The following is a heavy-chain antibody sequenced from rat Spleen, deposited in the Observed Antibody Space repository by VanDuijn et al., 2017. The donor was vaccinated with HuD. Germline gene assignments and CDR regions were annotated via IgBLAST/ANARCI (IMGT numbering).Heavy chain of an antibody. CDR2: ISYDGSRT. V-gene: IGHV5-7*01. J-gene: IGHJ1*01. CDR3: ARAGYLRDWYFDF. CDR1: GFTFSDYY. Sequence: EVQLVESGGGLVQPGRSMKLSCAALGFTFSDYYMAWVRQAPTKGLEWVATISYDGSRTYYRDSVKGRFTISRDNAKSTLYLQMDNLRSEDTATYFCARAGYLRDWYFDFWGPGTMVTVSS. D-gene: IGHD2-2*01.